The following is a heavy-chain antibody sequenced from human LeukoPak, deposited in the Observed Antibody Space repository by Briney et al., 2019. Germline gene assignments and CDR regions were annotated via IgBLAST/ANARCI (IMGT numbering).Heavy chain of an antibody. CDR2: INSDGTDT. V-gene: IGHV3-74*01. J-gene: IGHJ4*02. D-gene: IGHD6-13*01. CDR1: GFTLTNYW. Sequence: GGSLRLSCVASGFTLTNYWVHWVRQAPGKGLVWVSRINSDGTDTDYVDSVKGRFTMSRDNAKNTLYLQMNNLGADDTAVYYCARVSTAVSLAIDYWGQGTLVTVST. CDR3: ARVSTAVSLAIDY.